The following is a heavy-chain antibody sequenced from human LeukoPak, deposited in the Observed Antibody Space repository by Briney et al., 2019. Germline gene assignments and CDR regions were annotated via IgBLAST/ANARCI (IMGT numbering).Heavy chain of an antibody. J-gene: IGHJ4*02. CDR1: GFTFSSYA. D-gene: IGHD3-3*01. V-gene: IGHV3-23*01. Sequence: GGSLRFSCAASGFTFSSYAMSWVRQAPGKGLEWVSAISGSGGSTYYADSVKGRFTISRDNSKNTLYLQMNSLRAEDTAVYYCAKAGALRFLEWFRVWGQGTLVTVSS. CDR3: AKAGALRFLEWFRV. CDR2: ISGSGGST.